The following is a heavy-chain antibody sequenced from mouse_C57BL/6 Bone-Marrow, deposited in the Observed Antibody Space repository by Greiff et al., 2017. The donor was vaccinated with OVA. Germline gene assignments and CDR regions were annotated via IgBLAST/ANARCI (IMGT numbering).Heavy chain of an antibody. CDR3: ARDTVVARDYAMDY. Sequence: DVQLQESGPGLVKPSQSLSLTCSVTGYSITSGYYWNWIRQFPGNKLEWMGYISYDGSNNYNPSLKNRISITRDTSKNQFFLKLNSVTTEDTATYYCARDTVVARDYAMDYWGQGTSVTVSS. V-gene: IGHV3-6*01. D-gene: IGHD1-1*01. CDR2: ISYDGSN. CDR1: GYSITSGYY. J-gene: IGHJ4*01.